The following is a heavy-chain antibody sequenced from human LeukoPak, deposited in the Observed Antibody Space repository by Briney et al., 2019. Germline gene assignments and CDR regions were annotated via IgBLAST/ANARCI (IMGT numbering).Heavy chain of an antibody. CDR3: AREARYGDYRSVREGGTHIDY. Sequence: PSETLSLTCAVYGGSFSGYYWSWIRQPPGKGLEWIGEINHSGSTNYNPSLKSRVTISVDTSKNQFSLKLSSVTAADTAVYYCAREARYGDYRSVREGGTHIDYWGQGTLVTVSS. J-gene: IGHJ4*02. CDR2: INHSGST. CDR1: GGSFSGYY. D-gene: IGHD4-17*01. V-gene: IGHV4-34*01.